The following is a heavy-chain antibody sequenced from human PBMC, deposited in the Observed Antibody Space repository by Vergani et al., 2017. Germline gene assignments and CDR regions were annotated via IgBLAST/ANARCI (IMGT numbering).Heavy chain of an antibody. V-gene: IGHV3-30*18. CDR2: ISNYGSKK. CDR1: GFSFSSHA. J-gene: IGHJ6*03. D-gene: IGHD3-10*01. CDR3: AKAGSVSSGSLQYISDMDV. Sequence: QVQLAESGGGRVQPGRSLRLSCAASGFSFSSHAIHWVRQAPGKGLEWVAVISNYGSKKYYADSVKGRFTISRDNSKNTLDLQMNSLRTQDTAVYYCAKAGSVSSGSLQYISDMDVWGKGTTVTVS.